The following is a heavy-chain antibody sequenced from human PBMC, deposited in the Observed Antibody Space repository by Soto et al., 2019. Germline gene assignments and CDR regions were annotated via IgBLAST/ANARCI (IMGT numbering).Heavy chain of an antibody. CDR2: IYYSGST. CDR1: GGSISSYY. CDR3: ARGLYYDILTGYYPFDP. V-gene: IGHV4-59*01. Sequence: SETLSLTCTVSGGSISSYYWSWIRQPPGKGLEWIGYIYYSGSTNYNPSLKSRVTISVDTSKNQFSLKLSSVTAADTAVYYCARGLYYDILTGYYPFDPWGQGTLVTVSS. J-gene: IGHJ5*02. D-gene: IGHD3-9*01.